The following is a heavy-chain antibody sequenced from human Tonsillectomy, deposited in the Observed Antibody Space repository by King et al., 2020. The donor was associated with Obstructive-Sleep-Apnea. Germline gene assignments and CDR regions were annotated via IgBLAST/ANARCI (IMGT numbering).Heavy chain of an antibody. CDR2: IYYSGST. V-gene: IGHV4-59*08. J-gene: IGHJ4*02. D-gene: IGHD3-10*01. CDR1: GGSISSYY. Sequence: VQLQESGPGLVKPSETMSLTCTVSGGSISSYYWSWLRPPPGKGLEWVGYIYYSGSTNYKPSLKSRVTISVDTSKNQFSLKLSSVTAADTAVYYCARLVLLWFGDPGYFDYWGQGTLVTVSS. CDR3: ARLVLLWFGDPGYFDY.